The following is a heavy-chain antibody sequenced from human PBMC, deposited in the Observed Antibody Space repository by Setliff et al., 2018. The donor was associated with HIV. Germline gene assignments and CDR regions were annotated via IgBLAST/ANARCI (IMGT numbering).Heavy chain of an antibody. CDR3: ARDRHSSGLGSYGP. V-gene: IGHV4-4*07. CDR1: GGSFGVYR. CDR2: IDCSGTT. J-gene: IGHJ5*02. Sequence: PSETLSLTCTLSGGSFGVYRWSWIRQSAGRGLEWIGRIDCSGTTDYKPSLKGRVAISVDTSRNQFSLRVTSVTAADTAVYFCARDRHSSGLGSYGPWGPGILVTVSS. D-gene: IGHD3-10*01.